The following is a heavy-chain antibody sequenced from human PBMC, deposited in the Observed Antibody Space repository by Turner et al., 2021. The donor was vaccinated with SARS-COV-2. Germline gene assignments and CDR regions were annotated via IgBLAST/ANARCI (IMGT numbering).Heavy chain of an antibody. CDR1: GGSISSSTYY. V-gene: IGHV4-39*01. CDR3: ARLMDTAMYYYGMDV. Sequence: QLQLLESCPVLVKPSESLSLTCPVSGGSISSSTYYWGWIRQPPGKGLEWIVNIYYSGSTYYNPALKSRVTISVDTSKNQFSLKLSSVTAADTAVYYCARLMDTAMYYYGMDVWGQGTTVTVSS. CDR2: IYYSGST. J-gene: IGHJ6*02. D-gene: IGHD5-18*01.